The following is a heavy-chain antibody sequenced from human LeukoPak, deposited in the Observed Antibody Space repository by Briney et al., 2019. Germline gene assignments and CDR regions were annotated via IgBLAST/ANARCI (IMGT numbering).Heavy chain of an antibody. V-gene: IGHV4-4*07. CDR2: IYTSGST. J-gene: IGHJ3*02. Sequence: PSETLSLTCTVSGGSISSYYWSWIRQPAGKGLEWIGRIYTSGSTNYNPSLKSRVTMSVDTSKNQFSLKLSSVTAADTAVYYCATFGSGWIKGDAFDIWGQGTVVTVSS. CDR3: ATFGSGWIKGDAFDI. D-gene: IGHD6-19*01. CDR1: GGSISSYY.